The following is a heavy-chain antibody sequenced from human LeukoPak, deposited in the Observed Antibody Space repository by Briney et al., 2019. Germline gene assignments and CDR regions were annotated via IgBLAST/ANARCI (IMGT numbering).Heavy chain of an antibody. CDR2: INHSGST. J-gene: IGHJ5*02. D-gene: IGHD6-13*01. CDR1: GGSFSGYY. V-gene: IGHV4-34*01. CDR3: ARRPAAAGTYWFDP. Sequence: SETLSLTCAVYGGSFSGYYWSWIRQPPGKGLEWIGEINHSGSTNYNPSLKSRVTISVDTSKNQFSLKLSSVTAADTAVYYCARRPAAAGTYWFDPWGQGTLVTVSS.